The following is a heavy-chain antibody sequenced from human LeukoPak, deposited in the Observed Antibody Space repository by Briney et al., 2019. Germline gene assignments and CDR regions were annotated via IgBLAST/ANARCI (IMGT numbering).Heavy chain of an antibody. J-gene: IGHJ4*02. CDR3: ARGGTGQRFLERLWYKNYESDY. V-gene: IGHV4-34*01. D-gene: IGHD3-3*01. Sequence: SETLSLTCAVYGGSFSGYYWSWIRQPPGKGLEWIGEINHSGSTNYNPSLKSRVTISVDTSKDQFSLKLSSVTAAETAVYYCARGGTGQRFLERLWYKNYESDYWGQGTLVTVSS. CDR2: INHSGST. CDR1: GGSFSGYY.